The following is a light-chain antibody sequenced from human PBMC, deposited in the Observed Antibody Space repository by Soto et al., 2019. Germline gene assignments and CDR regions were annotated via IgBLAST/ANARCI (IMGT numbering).Light chain of an antibody. CDR2: SAS. V-gene: IGKV3-20*01. CDR1: QSFSSSY. Sequence: EIVLTQSPGTLSVSPVERATRSCRASQSFSSSYLGWYQQKPGQAPRLPIYSASSRATGIPDRFSGSGSGTDFTLTISSLQPEDLATYYCQQSFSPPQTFGQGTKVDIK. CDR3: QQSFSPPQT. J-gene: IGKJ1*01.